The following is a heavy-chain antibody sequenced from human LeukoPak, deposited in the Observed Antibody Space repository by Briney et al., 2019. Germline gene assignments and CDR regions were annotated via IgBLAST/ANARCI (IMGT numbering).Heavy chain of an antibody. CDR1: GGSISSYY. J-gene: IGHJ4*02. Sequence: SETLSLTCTVSGGSISSYYWSWIRQPPGKGLEWIGYIYHSGSTNYNPSLKSRVTISVDTSKNQFSLKLSSVTAADTAVYYCARVAFGAAITYYFDYWGQGTLVTVSS. V-gene: IGHV4-59*01. CDR3: ARVAFGAAITYYFDY. CDR2: IYHSGST. D-gene: IGHD3-10*01.